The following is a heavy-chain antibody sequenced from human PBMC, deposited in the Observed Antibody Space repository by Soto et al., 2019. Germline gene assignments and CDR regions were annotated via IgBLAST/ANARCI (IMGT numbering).Heavy chain of an antibody. CDR2: IYPGDSDT. D-gene: IGHD3-10*02. Sequence: GKGLEWMGIIYPGDSDTRYSPSFQGQGTISADKSISTSYLQWSSLKASDTAMYYCAGLVVRRISTRTRDYYGMGVWGQGLMGSVSS. CDR3: AGLVVRRISTRTRDYYGMGV. J-gene: IGHJ6*02. V-gene: IGHV5-51*01.